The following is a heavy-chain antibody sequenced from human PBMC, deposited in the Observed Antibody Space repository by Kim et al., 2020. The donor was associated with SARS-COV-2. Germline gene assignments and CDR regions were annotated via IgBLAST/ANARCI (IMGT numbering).Heavy chain of an antibody. CDR3: ARGSLWGGDY. CDR1: GFTFSDFA. V-gene: IGHV3-11*01. D-gene: IGHD3-10*01. Sequence: GGSLRLSCAASGFTFSDFAMSWIRQAPGKGLEWLSYISGSGSAIYYADSVKGRFTISRDNAKNSLYLQMNSLRVEDTAVYYCARGSLWGGDYWGKGTLVT. J-gene: IGHJ4*02. CDR2: ISGSGSAI.